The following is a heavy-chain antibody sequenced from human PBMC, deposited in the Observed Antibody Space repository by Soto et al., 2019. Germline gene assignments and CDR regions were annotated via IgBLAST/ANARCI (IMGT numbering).Heavy chain of an antibody. CDR3: AREEGYSGSWYYFDY. D-gene: IGHD6-13*01. CDR2: INPNSGGT. V-gene: IGHV1-2*04. J-gene: IGHJ4*02. Sequence: ASVKVSCKASGYTFTGYYMHWVRQAPGQGLEWMGWINPNSGGTNYAQKFQGWVTMTRDTSISTAYMELSRLRSDDTAVYYCAREEGYSGSWYYFDYCGQRTLVTVSS. CDR1: GYTFTGYY.